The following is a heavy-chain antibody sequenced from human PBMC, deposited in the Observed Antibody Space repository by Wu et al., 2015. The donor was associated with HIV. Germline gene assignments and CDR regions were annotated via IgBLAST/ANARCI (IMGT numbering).Heavy chain of an antibody. Sequence: QVPLLQSGAEVKKPGASVKVSCKTSGYAFTSHEINWVRQAPGQGLEWLGWVNTDTGNTGYAPKFHDTVTMTRNISITTVFLELNSLRFEDTAVYYCARGLWHTSGACYIFDYWGQGTLVTVSS. D-gene: IGHD6-25*01. CDR3: ARGLWHTSGACYIFDY. CDR1: GYAFTSHE. CDR2: VNTDTGNT. J-gene: IGHJ4*02. V-gene: IGHV1-8*01.